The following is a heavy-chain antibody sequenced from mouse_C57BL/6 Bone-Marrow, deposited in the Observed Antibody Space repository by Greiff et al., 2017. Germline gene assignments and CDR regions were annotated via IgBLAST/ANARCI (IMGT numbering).Heavy chain of an antibody. V-gene: IGHV1-59*01. Sequence: QVQLQQPGAELVRPGTSVKLSCKASGYTFTSYWMHWVKQRPGQGLEWIGVIDPSDSYTNYNQKFKGKATLTVDTSSSTAYRQLSSLTSEDSAVYYCARSRAYYDYDGTWFAYWGQGTLVTVSA. CDR1: GYTFTSYW. CDR3: ARSRAYYDYDGTWFAY. CDR2: IDPSDSYT. J-gene: IGHJ3*01. D-gene: IGHD2-4*01.